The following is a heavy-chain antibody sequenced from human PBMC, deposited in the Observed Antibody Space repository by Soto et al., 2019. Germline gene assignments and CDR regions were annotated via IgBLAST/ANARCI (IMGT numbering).Heavy chain of an antibody. D-gene: IGHD6-6*01. CDR3: ARGAGGSSDYYYYYGMDV. Sequence: ASVKVSCKASGYTFTGYYMHWVRQAPGQGLEWMGWINPNSGGTNYAQKFQGRVTMTRDTSISTAYMELSRLRSDDTAVYYCARGAGGSSDYYYYYGMDVRGQVPTVTVPS. CDR2: INPNSGGT. CDR1: GYTFTGYY. J-gene: IGHJ6*02. V-gene: IGHV1-2*02.